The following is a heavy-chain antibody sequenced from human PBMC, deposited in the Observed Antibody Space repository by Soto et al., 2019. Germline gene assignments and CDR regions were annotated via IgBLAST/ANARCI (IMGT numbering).Heavy chain of an antibody. Sequence: SLRLSCAASGFTSSSYAMHWVRQAPGKGLEWVAVISYDGSNKYYADSVKGRFTISRDNSKNTLYLQMNSLRAEDTAVYYCARDGDFWSGYYAVGLGNAFDNWGQGTMVTVSS. J-gene: IGHJ3*02. CDR2: ISYDGSNK. D-gene: IGHD3-3*01. CDR3: ARDGDFWSGYYAVGLGNAFDN. V-gene: IGHV3-30-3*01. CDR1: GFTSSSYA.